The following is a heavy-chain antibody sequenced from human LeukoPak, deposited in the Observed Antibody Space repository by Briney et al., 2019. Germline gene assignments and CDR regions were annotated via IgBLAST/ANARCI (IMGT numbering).Heavy chain of an antibody. J-gene: IGHJ3*02. Sequence: GGSLRLSCAASGFTFTKLWMHWVRQAPGRGLVWVSRVKDDGISTLYADSVKGRFTISRDNAKNTLYLQMNSLRADDTALYYCATGPYAAFEMWGQGTMVTVSS. CDR2: VKDDGIST. CDR3: ATGPYAAFEM. D-gene: IGHD2-2*01. V-gene: IGHV3-74*01. CDR1: GFTFTKLW.